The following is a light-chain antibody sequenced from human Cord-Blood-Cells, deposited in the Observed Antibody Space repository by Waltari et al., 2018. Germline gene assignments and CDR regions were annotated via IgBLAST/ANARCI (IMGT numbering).Light chain of an antibody. J-gene: IGKJ2*01. CDR2: WAS. Sequence: DIVMTQSPDSLAVSLGERATINCKSSQSVLYSSNNKKYVAWYQQKPGQPPKLLIYWASTRESGVPDRFSGSGSGTDFTLTISSLQSEDVAVYYCQQYYSTPYTVGQGTKLEIK. V-gene: IGKV4-1*01. CDR1: QSVLYSSNNKKY. CDR3: QQYYSTPYT.